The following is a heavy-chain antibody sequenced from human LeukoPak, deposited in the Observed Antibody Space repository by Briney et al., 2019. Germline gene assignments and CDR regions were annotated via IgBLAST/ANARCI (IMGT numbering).Heavy chain of an antibody. V-gene: IGHV1-24*01. J-gene: IGHJ4*02. Sequence: GASVKVSCKVSGYTLTELSMHWVRQAPGKGLEWMGGFDPEDGETIYAQKFQGRVTMTEDTSTDTPYMELNSLRSEDTAVYYCASAHGSGARRDWGQGTLVTVSS. CDR2: FDPEDGET. D-gene: IGHD3-10*01. CDR3: ASAHGSGARRD. CDR1: GYTLTELS.